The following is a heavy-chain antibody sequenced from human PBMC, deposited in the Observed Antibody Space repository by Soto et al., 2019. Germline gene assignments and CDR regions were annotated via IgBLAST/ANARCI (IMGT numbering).Heavy chain of an antibody. J-gene: IGHJ5*02. V-gene: IGHV3-21*01. D-gene: IGHD3-3*01. Sequence: GGSLRLSCAASGFTFSSYSMNWVRQAPGKGLEWVSSISSSSSYIYYADSVKGRFTISRDNAKNSLYLQMNSLRAEDTAVYYCARDSAEVTIFGVTPWFDPWGQGTLVTVSS. CDR3: ARDSAEVTIFGVTPWFDP. CDR1: GFTFSSYS. CDR2: ISSSSSYI.